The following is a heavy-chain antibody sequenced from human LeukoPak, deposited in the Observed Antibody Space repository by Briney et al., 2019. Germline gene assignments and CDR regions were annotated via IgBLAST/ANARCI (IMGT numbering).Heavy chain of an antibody. D-gene: IGHD1-26*01. CDR2: INTYNGNT. Sequence: ASVTVSCKASGYTFTNYGITWMRQAPGHGLEWMGWINTYNGNTNYAQNLQGRVTITTDTSTSTAYMELRSLRSDDTAVFYCARDLVDGVGAPGAYWGQGALVTVSS. CDR1: GYTFTNYG. V-gene: IGHV1-18*01. CDR3: ARDLVDGVGAPGAY. J-gene: IGHJ4*02.